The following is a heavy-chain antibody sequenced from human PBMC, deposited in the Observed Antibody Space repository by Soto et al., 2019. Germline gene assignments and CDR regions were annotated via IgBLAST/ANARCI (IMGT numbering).Heavy chain of an antibody. CDR1: GYSISIGNY. J-gene: IGHJ4*02. CDR2: IYQSGST. Sequence: SETLSLTCPVSGYSISIGNYWGWIRQPPGKRLEWIGSIYQSGSTYYNPSLRSRATISVDTSKNQFSLKLSSVTAADTAVYYCARVLGAPLYYFDYWGQGILVTVS. V-gene: IGHV4-38-2*02. CDR3: ARVLGAPLYYFDY. D-gene: IGHD1-26*01.